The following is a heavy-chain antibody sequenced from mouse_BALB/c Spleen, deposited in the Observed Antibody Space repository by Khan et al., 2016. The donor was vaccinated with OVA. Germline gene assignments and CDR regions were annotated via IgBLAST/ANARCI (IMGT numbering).Heavy chain of an antibody. CDR1: GFSLTNYG. V-gene: IGHV2-6-1*01. Sequence: QVQLQQSGPGLVAPSQSLSITCTISGFSLTNYGVPWVRQPPGKGLEWLVVIWSDGSTTYNSALKSRLTISKDKSEGQVFLKMNSLQTDDTAMYFCARQPYYHYNIMDYWGQGTSVTVSS. CDR3: ARQPYYHYNIMDY. D-gene: IGHD2-10*01. CDR2: IWSDGST. J-gene: IGHJ4*01.